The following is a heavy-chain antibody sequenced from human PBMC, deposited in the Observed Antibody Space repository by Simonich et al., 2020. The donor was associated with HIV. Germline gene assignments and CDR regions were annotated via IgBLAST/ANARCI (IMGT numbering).Heavy chain of an antibody. CDR2: INHSGIT. Sequence: QVQLQQWGAGLLKPSETLSLTCAVYGGSFSGYYWSWIRQPPGKGLEWIGKINHSGITNYNPSLQSRVTISVDTSKNQFSLKLSSVTAADTAVYYCARLTAGGLGEYFQHWGQGTLVTVSS. CDR1: GGSFSGYY. CDR3: ARLTAGGLGEYFQH. D-gene: IGHD6-13*01. J-gene: IGHJ1*01. V-gene: IGHV4-34*01.